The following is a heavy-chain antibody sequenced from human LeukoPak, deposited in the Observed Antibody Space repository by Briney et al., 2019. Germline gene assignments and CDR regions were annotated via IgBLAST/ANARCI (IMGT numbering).Heavy chain of an antibody. CDR1: GGSISSSSYY. D-gene: IGHD3-16*01. Sequence: PSETLSLTRTVSGGSISSSSYYWGWIRQPPGKGLEWIGSIYYSGSTYYNPSLKSRVTISVDTSKNQFSLKLSSVTAADTAVYYCASSYYDYYYMDVWGKGTTVTVSS. J-gene: IGHJ6*03. CDR3: ASSYYDYYYMDV. V-gene: IGHV4-39*07. CDR2: IYYSGST.